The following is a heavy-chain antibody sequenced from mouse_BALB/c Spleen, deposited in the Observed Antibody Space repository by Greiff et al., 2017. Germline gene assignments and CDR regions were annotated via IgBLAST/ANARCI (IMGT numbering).Heavy chain of an antibody. CDR1: GYTFTSYT. CDR2: INPSSGYT. CDR3: ARYYRYDSYYAMDY. D-gene: IGHD2-14*01. V-gene: IGHV1-4*01. Sequence: VQLQQSGAELARPGASVKMSCKASGYTFTSYTMHWVKQRPGQGLEWIGYINPSSGYTNYNQKFKDKATLTADKSSSTAYMQLSSLTSEDSAVYYCARYYRYDSYYAMDYWGQGTSVTVSS. J-gene: IGHJ4*01.